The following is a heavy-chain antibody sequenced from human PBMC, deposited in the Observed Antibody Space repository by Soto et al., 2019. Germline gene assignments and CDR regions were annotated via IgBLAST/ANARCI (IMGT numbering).Heavy chain of an antibody. Sequence: EVQLLESGGGLVQPGGSLRLSCAASGFTFSSYAINWVRQAPGKGLEWVSVVSGSGGRAYNAASVEGRFTISRDNAKSTPYRQMNSLRAEDTAIYYCARRGPGTYFDHWGQGTLVTVPS. CDR1: GFTFSSYA. V-gene: IGHV3-23*01. CDR2: VSGSGGRA. J-gene: IGHJ4*02. CDR3: ARRGPGTYFDH. D-gene: IGHD6-13*01.